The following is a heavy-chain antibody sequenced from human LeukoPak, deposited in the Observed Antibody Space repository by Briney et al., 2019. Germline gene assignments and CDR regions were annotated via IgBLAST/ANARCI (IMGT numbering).Heavy chain of an antibody. Sequence: GGSLRLSCAASGFTFSGYDMHWVRHATGKGLEWVSAIGTAGDTYYTGSVKGRFTISRENAKNSLYLQMNSLRAGDTAVYYCARVAKERVGGVYYFDYWGQGTLVTVSS. CDR3: ARVAKERVGGVYYFDY. V-gene: IGHV3-13*01. D-gene: IGHD1-1*01. CDR2: IGTAGDT. CDR1: GFTFSGYD. J-gene: IGHJ4*02.